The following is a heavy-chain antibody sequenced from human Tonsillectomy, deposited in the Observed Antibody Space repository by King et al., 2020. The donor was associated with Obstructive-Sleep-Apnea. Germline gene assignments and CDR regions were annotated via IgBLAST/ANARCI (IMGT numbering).Heavy chain of an antibody. J-gene: IGHJ4*02. Sequence: VQLVESGGGLVKPGGSLRLSCAASGFTFSDYYMSWIRQAPGKGLEWVSYISSSGSTIYYADSVKDRFTISSDNAKNSLYLQMNSLRADDTAVYYCARETYCSSTSSCFDYWGQGTLVTVSS. CDR1: GFTFSDYY. CDR2: ISSSGSTI. D-gene: IGHD2-2*01. CDR3: ARETYCSSTSSCFDY. V-gene: IGHV3-11*01.